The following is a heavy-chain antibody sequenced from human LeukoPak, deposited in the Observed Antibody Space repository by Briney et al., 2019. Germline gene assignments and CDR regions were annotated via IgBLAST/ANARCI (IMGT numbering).Heavy chain of an antibody. D-gene: IGHD5-12*01. CDR1: GFTFSNYG. J-gene: IGHJ4*02. CDR2: IWYDGSKK. Sequence: GGSLRLSCAASGFTFSNYGMHWVRQAPGKGLDWVAVIWYDGSKKYHADSVKGRFTISRDNSRNTVYLQMNSLSAEDTAMYYCAKEFLGYSGSYWVIDYWGQGTLVTVSS. CDR3: AKEFLGYSGSYWVIDY. V-gene: IGHV3-33*06.